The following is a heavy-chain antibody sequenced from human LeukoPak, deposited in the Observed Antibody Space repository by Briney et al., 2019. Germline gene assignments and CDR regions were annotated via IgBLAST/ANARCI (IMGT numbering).Heavy chain of an antibody. J-gene: IGHJ6*02. D-gene: IGHD1-1*01. V-gene: IGHV4-59*08. Sequence: SETLSLTCTVSGGSISSYYWSWIRQPPGKGLEWIGYIYYNGSTNYNPSLKSRVTISVDTSKKQFSLKLSSVTAADTAVYYCARPSFTTGSMDVWGQGTTVTVSS. CDR2: IYYNGST. CDR1: GGSISSYY. CDR3: ARPSFTTGSMDV.